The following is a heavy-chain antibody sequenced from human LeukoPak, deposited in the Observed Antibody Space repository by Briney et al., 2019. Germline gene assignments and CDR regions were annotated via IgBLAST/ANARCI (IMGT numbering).Heavy chain of an antibody. CDR1: GYTFTSYD. V-gene: IGHV1-8*03. Sequence: ASVKVSCKASGYTFTSYDINWVRQATGQGLEWMGWMNPNSGNTGYAQKFQGRVTITRNTSISTAYMELSSLRSEGTAVYYCARGSYYYDSSGYYFGTWGQGTLVTVSS. J-gene: IGHJ5*02. D-gene: IGHD3-22*01. CDR3: ARGSYYYDSSGYYFGT. CDR2: MNPNSGNT.